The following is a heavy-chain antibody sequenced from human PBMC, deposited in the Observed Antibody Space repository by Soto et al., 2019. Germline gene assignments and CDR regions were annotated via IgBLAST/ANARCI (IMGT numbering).Heavy chain of an antibody. CDR1: GYTFTSYY. CDR3: ARAGARMVVVPAANWFDP. J-gene: IGHJ5*02. V-gene: IGHV1-46*03. D-gene: IGHD2-2*01. CDR2: INPSGGST. Sequence: GASVKVSCKASGYTFTSYYMHWVRQAPGQGLEWMGIINPSGGSTSYAQKFQGRVTMTRDTSTSTVYMELSSLRSEDTAVYYCARAGARMVVVPAANWFDPWGQGTLVTVSS.